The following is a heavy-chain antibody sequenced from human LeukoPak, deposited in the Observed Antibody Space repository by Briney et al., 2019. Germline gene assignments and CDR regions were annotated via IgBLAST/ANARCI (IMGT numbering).Heavy chain of an antibody. CDR3: ARDDPPGIAAAGTPGTDY. V-gene: IGHV3-21*01. D-gene: IGHD6-13*01. Sequence: GGSLRLSCAASGFTFSSYSMNWVRQAPGKGLEWVSSISSSSSYIYYADSVKGRFTISRDNAKNSLYLQMNSLRAEDTAVYYCARDDPPGIAAAGTPGTDYWDQGTLVTVSS. J-gene: IGHJ4*02. CDR2: ISSSSSYI. CDR1: GFTFSSYS.